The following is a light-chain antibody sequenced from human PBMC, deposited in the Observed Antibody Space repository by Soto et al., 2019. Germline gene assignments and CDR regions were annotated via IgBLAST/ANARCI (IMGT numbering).Light chain of an antibody. CDR1: QSITTW. CDR2: KAI. Sequence: DIQMTQSPSTLSASVGDRVTITCRASQSITTWLAWYQQKPGNAPKLLIYKAINLQSGVPSRFSGSGSGTEFTLTISSLQPDDFGTYYCQRYNDYQYVFGQGTKLDMK. CDR3: QRYNDYQYV. J-gene: IGKJ2*01. V-gene: IGKV1-5*03.